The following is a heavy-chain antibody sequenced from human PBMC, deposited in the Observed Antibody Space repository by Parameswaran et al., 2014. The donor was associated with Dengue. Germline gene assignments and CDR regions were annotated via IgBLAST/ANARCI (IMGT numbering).Heavy chain of an antibody. V-gene: IGHV1-18*01. Sequence: WVRQAPGQGLEWMGWISAYNGNTNYAQKLQGRVTMTTDTSTSTAYMELRSLRSDDTAVYYCARNVEGTGLWYFDYWGQGTLVTVSS. CDR3: ARNVEGTGLWYFDY. D-gene: IGHD5-18*01. J-gene: IGHJ4*02. CDR2: ISAYNGNT.